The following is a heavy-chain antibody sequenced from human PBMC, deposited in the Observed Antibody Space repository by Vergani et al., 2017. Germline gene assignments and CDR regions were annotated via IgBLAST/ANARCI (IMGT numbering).Heavy chain of an antibody. CDR3: ARDPAPRGYSYGYHFGY. Sequence: QVQLQESGPGLVKPSGTLSLTCAVSGGSISSSNWWSWVRQPPGKGLEWFGEIYHRGRTNYNPSLKSRVTISVDKSKNQFSLKLSSVSAADTAVYYCARDPAPRGYSYGYHFGYWGQGTLVTVSS. CDR2: IYHRGRT. CDR1: GGSISSSNW. J-gene: IGHJ4*02. D-gene: IGHD5-18*01. V-gene: IGHV4-4*02.